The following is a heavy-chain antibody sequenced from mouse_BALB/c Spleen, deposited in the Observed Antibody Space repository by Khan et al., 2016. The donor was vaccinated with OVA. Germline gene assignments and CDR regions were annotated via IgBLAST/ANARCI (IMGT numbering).Heavy chain of an antibody. D-gene: IGHD1-1*01. J-gene: IGHJ2*02. CDR1: GYSITSDYA. V-gene: IGHV3-2*02. CDR2: ISYSGNT. Sequence: EVQFVESGPGLVKPSQSLSLTCTVTGYSITSDYAWNWIRQFPGNKLEWMGFISYSGNTKYNPSLKSRFSITRDTSKNQFFLQLNSVTTEDTATYYCARVYGGDFDYWGQGTSLTVFS. CDR3: ARVYGGDFDY.